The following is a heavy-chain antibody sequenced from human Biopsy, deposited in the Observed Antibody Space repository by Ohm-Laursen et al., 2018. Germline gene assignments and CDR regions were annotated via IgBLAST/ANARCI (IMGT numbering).Heavy chain of an antibody. CDR2: ISDDGGNK. CDR3: AKDLRNYYLGVEN. CDR1: GFSFSSYG. Sequence: SLRLSCAASGFSFSSYGMHWVRQAPGKGLEWVAVISDDGGNKYYIDSVRGRFTISRDNSKNTLYLQMNNLRAEDTAVFFWAKDLRNYYLGVENWGQGTLVTVSS. V-gene: IGHV3-30*18. J-gene: IGHJ4*02. D-gene: IGHD3-22*01.